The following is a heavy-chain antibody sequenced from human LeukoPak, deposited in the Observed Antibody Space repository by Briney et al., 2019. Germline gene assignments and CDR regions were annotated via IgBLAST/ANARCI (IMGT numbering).Heavy chain of an antibody. CDR3: ARAVAGFDY. Sequence: GGSLRLSCAASGFTFSSYGMHWVRQAPGKGLEWVAVISYDGSNKYYADSVKGRFTISRDNSKNTLYLQMNSLKAEDTAVYYCARAVAGFDYWGQGTLVTVSS. V-gene: IGHV3-30*03. J-gene: IGHJ4*02. CDR2: ISYDGSNK. D-gene: IGHD6-19*01. CDR1: GFTFSSYG.